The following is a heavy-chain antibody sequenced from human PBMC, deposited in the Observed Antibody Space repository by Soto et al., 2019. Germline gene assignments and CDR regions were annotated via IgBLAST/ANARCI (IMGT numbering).Heavy chain of an antibody. V-gene: IGHV1-18*01. J-gene: IGHJ6*02. CDR1: GYTFTSYG. Sequence: ASVKVSCKASGYTFTSYGISWVRQAPGQGLEWMGWISAYNGNTNYAQKLQGRVTMTTDTSTSTAYMELRSLRSDDTAVYYCARESRRECSGGSCYSNSVYYYYGMDVWGQGTTVTVYS. D-gene: IGHD2-15*01. CDR3: ARESRRECSGGSCYSNSVYYYYGMDV. CDR2: ISAYNGNT.